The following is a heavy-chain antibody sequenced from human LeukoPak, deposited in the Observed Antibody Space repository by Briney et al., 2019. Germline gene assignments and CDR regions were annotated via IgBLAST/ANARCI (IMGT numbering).Heavy chain of an antibody. J-gene: IGHJ4*02. CDR1: GGSISSYC. CDR3: ARGSSGWDN. D-gene: IGHD6-19*01. V-gene: IGHV4-59*01. Sequence: SETLSLTCTVSGGSISSYCWSWIRQPPGKGLEWIGYIYYSGSTNYNPSLKSRVTISVDTSKNQFSLKLSSVTAADTAVYYCARGSSGWDNWGQGTLVTVSS. CDR2: IYYSGST.